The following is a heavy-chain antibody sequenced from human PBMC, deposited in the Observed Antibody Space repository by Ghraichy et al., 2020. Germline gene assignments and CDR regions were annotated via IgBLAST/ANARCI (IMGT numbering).Heavy chain of an antibody. J-gene: IGHJ6*02. CDR1: GGSFSGYY. Sequence: SETLSLTCAVYGGSFSGYYWSWIRQPPGKGLEWIGEINHSGSTNYNPSLKSRVTISVDTSKNQFSLKLSSVTAADTAVYYCARWRVRGNKRLYPYGMDVWGQGTTVTVSS. CDR2: INHSGST. V-gene: IGHV4-34*01. CDR3: ARWRVRGNKRLYPYGMDV. D-gene: IGHD2-2*02.